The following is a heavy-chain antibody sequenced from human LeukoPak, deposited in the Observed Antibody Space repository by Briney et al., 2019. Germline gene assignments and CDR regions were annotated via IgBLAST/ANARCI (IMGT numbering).Heavy chain of an antibody. V-gene: IGHV3-30*02. CDR1: GFTFSSYG. J-gene: IGHJ6*03. CDR3: AKDWVVPAAIGFGYYMDV. Sequence: GGSLRLSCAASGFTFSSYGMHWVRQAPGKGLEWEAFIRYDGSNKYYADSVKGRSTISRENSKNTLYLQMNSLRAEDTAVYYCAKDWVVPAAIGFGYYMDVWRKGTTVTVSS. CDR2: IRYDGSNK. D-gene: IGHD2-2*01.